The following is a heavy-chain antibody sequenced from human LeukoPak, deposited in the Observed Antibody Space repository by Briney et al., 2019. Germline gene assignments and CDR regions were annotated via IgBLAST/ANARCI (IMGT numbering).Heavy chain of an antibody. J-gene: IGHJ4*02. Sequence: SETLSLTCAVYGGSFSGYYWSWIRQPPGKGLEWIGEINHSGSTNYNPSLKSRVTISVDTSKNQFSLKLSSVTAADTAVYYCARAPTRKNPTYIDYWGQGTLVTVSS. CDR2: INHSGST. CDR1: GGSFSGYY. V-gene: IGHV4-34*01. D-gene: IGHD1-14*01. CDR3: ARAPTRKNPTYIDY.